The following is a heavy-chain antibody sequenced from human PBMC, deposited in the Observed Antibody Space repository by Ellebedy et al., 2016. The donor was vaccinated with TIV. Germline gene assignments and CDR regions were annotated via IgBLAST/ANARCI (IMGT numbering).Heavy chain of an antibody. J-gene: IGHJ4*02. CDR2: IYSGGST. D-gene: IGHD4-17*01. V-gene: IGHV3-53*01. CDR1: GFTVSSNY. Sequence: GESLKISCAASGFTVSSNYMSWVRQAPGKGLAWVSVIYSGGSTYYADSVKGRFTISSDNSKNPLYLQMNSLSAEDTAVYYCARDMSYGDYDYWGQGTLVTVSS. CDR3: ARDMSYGDYDY.